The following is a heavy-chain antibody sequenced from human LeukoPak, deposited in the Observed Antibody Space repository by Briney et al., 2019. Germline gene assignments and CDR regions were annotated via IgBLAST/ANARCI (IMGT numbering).Heavy chain of an antibody. CDR2: IYSGGHT. V-gene: IGHV4-61*02. CDR3: ARSRGFSYGFNFDY. CDR1: GGSINSGSFY. Sequence: SETLSLTCNVSGGSINSGSFYWSWIRQPAGKGLGWIGRIYSGGHTNYNPSLKSRVTVSADTSKNQFSLNLSSVTAADTAVYYCARSRGFSYGFNFDYWGQGTLVTVSS. D-gene: IGHD5-18*01. J-gene: IGHJ4*02.